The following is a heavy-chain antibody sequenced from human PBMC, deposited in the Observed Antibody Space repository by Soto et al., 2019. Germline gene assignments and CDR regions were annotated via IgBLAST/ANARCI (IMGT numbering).Heavy chain of an antibody. CDR1: GGTFSSHA. V-gene: IGHV1-69*01. J-gene: IGHJ6*02. Sequence: QVQLVQSGAEVKKPGSSVKVSCKVSGGTFSSHAISWVRQAPGQGLEWMGGIIPFFKATSFAQKFQGRVKSAADDSTSTAYMGVYSMGSEDTAVYYGARDVPLNYSDGTLSYYAVDVWGRGTTVTVSS. D-gene: IGHD2-21*01. CDR2: IIPFFKAT. CDR3: ARDVPLNYSDGTLSYYAVDV.